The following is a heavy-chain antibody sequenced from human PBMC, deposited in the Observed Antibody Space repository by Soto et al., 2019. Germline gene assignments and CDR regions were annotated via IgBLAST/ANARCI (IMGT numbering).Heavy chain of an antibody. CDR3: AKDTVVRNYYYYGMDV. J-gene: IGHJ6*02. CDR2: ISYDGRNK. Sequence: QVQLVESGGGVVQPGRSLRLSCVVSGFTFSSYGMHWVRQAPGKGLEWVAVISYDGRNKYYADSAKGLCTISRDNSKNTVNLQMNILRAEDTAVYYCAKDTVVRNYYYYGMDVWGQGTTVTVSS. D-gene: IGHD4-17*01. CDR1: GFTFSSYG. V-gene: IGHV3-30*18.